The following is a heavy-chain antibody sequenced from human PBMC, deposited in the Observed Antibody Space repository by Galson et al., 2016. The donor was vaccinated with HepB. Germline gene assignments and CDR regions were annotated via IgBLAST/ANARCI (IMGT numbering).Heavy chain of an antibody. CDR2: ITWNSGRL. Sequence: SLRLSCAASAFTFDDYAMHWVRQGPGKGLEWVSGITWNSGRLDYADSVKGRFTVSRDNAKNSLYLQMNSLRAEDTAMYYCVREGYCTSNICYGESNWFDPWGQGILVTVSS. CDR1: AFTFDDYA. D-gene: IGHD2-2*01. V-gene: IGHV3-9*01. J-gene: IGHJ5*02. CDR3: VREGYCTSNICYGESNWFDP.